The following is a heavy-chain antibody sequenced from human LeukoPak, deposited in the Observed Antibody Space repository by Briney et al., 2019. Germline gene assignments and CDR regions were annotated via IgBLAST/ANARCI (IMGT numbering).Heavy chain of an antibody. CDR2: INDSGTI. D-gene: IGHD1-7*01. CDR3: ARRWNYGRNYYIDV. CDR1: GGSFSNYY. V-gene: IGHV4-34*01. Sequence: SETLSLTRAVYGGSFSNYYWSWIRQPPGKGLEWIGEINDSGTINYNPSLMSRVTISVDKSKNQFSLKLSSVTAADTAVYYCARRWNYGRNYYIDVWGKGATVSVSS. J-gene: IGHJ6*03.